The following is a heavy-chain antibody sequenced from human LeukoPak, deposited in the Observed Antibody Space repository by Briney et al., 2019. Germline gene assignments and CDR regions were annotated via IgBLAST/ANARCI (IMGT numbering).Heavy chain of an antibody. CDR1: GYTFTGYY. D-gene: IGHD2-2*02. J-gene: IGHJ3*02. CDR2: INPNSGGT. V-gene: IGHV1-2*02. Sequence: ASVKVSCKVSGYTFTGYYMHWVRQAPGQGLEWMGWINPNSGGTNYAQKFQGRVTMTRDTSISTAYMELSRLRSDDTAVYYCAFGYCSSTSCYINAFDIWGQGTMVTVSS. CDR3: AFGYCSSTSCYINAFDI.